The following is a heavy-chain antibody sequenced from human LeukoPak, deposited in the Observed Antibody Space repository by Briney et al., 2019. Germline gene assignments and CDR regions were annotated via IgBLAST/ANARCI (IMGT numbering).Heavy chain of an antibody. V-gene: IGHV3-74*01. Sequence: SLRLSCAASGFTFSSYWMHWVRQAPGKGLVRVSRINSDGSDTRYADTVKGRDSISRDNAKNTLSLQMNSLRVEDTAVYFCARGGSPPEALGDAFDSWGQGRIVSVSS. CDR2: INSDGSDT. D-gene: IGHD1-26*01. CDR1: GFTFSSYW. J-gene: IGHJ3*02. CDR3: ARGGSPPEALGDAFDS.